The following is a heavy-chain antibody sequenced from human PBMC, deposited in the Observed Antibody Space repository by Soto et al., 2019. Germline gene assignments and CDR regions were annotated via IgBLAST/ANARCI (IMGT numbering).Heavy chain of an antibody. Sequence: SETLSLTCTVSGGSVSSGSYYWSWIRQPPGKGLEWIGYIYYSGSTNYNPSLKSRVTISVDTSKNQFSLKLSSVTAADTAVYYCARGRHYYDSSGYLFDYWGQGTLVTVS. J-gene: IGHJ4*02. CDR3: ARGRHYYDSSGYLFDY. D-gene: IGHD3-22*01. V-gene: IGHV4-61*01. CDR1: GGSVSSGSYY. CDR2: IYYSGST.